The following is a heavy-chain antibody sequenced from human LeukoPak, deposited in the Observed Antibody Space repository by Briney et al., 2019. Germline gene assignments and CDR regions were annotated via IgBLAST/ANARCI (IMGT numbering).Heavy chain of an antibody. CDR3: AKVPYYDILTGYYYFDY. CDR1: GFTLRSYV. V-gene: IGHV3-23*01. J-gene: IGHJ4*02. Sequence: GGSLRLSCVASGFTLRSYVMSWVRQAPGKGLEWVSAISGSDSSTYYADSVKGRFTISRDNSKNTLYLQMNSLKAEDTAVYYCAKVPYYDILTGYYYFDYWGQGTLVTVSS. CDR2: ISGSDSST. D-gene: IGHD3-9*01.